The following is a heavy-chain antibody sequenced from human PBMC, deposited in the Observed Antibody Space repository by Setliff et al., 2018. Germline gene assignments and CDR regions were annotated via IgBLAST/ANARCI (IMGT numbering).Heavy chain of an antibody. Sequence: GGSLRLSCAASGFTFRDYGMNWVRQVPGKGLEWVSGTNWNGDDISYADSVRGQFTISRDNARNSLHLQMNDVRREDAAFYYCAKDYLSRWWNEPPLYFDDWGPGVLVTVSS. J-gene: IGHJ4*01. D-gene: IGHD1-1*01. CDR2: TNWNGDDI. CDR3: AKDYLSRWWNEPPLYFDD. V-gene: IGHV3-20*04. CDR1: GFTFRDYG.